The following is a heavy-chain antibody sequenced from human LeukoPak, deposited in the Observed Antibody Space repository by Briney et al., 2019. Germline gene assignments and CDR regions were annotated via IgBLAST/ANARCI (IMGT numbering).Heavy chain of an antibody. J-gene: IGHJ4*02. CDR2: MNPNSGNT. CDR1: GYTFTSYD. Sequence: ASVKVSCKASGYTFTSYDINWVRQATGQGLEWMGWMNPNSGNTGYAQKFQGRVTMTRDTSISTAYMELSRLRSDDTAVYYCARVIGSGSGPDYWGQGTLVTVSS. CDR3: ARVIGSGSGPDY. D-gene: IGHD3-10*01. V-gene: IGHV1-8*01.